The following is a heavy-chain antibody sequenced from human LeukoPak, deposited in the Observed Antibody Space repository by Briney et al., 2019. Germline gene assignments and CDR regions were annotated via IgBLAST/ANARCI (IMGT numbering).Heavy chain of an antibody. V-gene: IGHV1-2*02. Sequence: ASVKVSCKASGYTFTGYYMHWVRQAPGQGLEWMGWINPNSGGTNYAQKFQGRVTMTTETSTSTAYMELGSLGSDETAVYYCARVDLLTGYYFFDYWGQGTLVTVSS. CDR1: GYTFTGYY. D-gene: IGHD3-9*01. CDR2: INPNSGGT. J-gene: IGHJ4*02. CDR3: ARVDLLTGYYFFDY.